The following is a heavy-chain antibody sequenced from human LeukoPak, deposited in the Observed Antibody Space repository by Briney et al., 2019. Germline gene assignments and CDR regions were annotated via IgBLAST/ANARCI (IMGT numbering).Heavy chain of an antibody. D-gene: IGHD1-26*01. CDR2: ISGSGGST. CDR1: GFTFSSYA. Sequence: GGSLRLSCAASGFTFSSYAMTWVRQAPGKGLEWVSAISGSGGSTYYADSVKGRFTISRDNSKNTLYLQMNSLRAEDTAVYYCAKSPLYSGSYFLVYWGQGTLVTASS. J-gene: IGHJ4*02. CDR3: AKSPLYSGSYFLVY. V-gene: IGHV3-23*01.